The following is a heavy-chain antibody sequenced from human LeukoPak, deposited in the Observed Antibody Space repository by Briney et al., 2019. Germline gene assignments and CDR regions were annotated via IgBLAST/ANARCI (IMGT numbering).Heavy chain of an antibody. CDR2: ISGSGGST. V-gene: IGHV3-23*01. D-gene: IGHD3-10*01. CDR3: AKDPYYGSESDDMDV. Sequence: GGSLRLSCAASGFTFSSYAMSWVRQAPGKGLEWVSAISGSGGSTYYADSVKGRFTISRDNSKNTLYLQMNSLRAEDTAVYYCAKDPYYGSESDDMDVWGKGTTVTVSS. J-gene: IGHJ6*04. CDR1: GFTFSSYA.